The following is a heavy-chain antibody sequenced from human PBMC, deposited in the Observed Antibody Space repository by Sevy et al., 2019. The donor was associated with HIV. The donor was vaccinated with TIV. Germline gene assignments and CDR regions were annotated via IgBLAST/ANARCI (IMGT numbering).Heavy chain of an antibody. V-gene: IGHV3-23*01. Sequence: GESLKISYAASGFTFAKYSMSWVRQAPGKGLEWVSTFSFGCGRINYADSVKGRFTISRDDSKNTLFLQMNSLRAEDTATYFCAREGCTQPHDYWGQGTLVTVSS. CDR3: AREGCTQPHDY. D-gene: IGHD2-8*01. J-gene: IGHJ4*02. CDR2: FSFGCGRI. CDR1: GFTFAKYS.